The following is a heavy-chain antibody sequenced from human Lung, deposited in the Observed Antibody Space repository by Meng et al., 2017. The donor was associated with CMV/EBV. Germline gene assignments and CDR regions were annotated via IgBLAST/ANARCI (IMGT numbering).Heavy chain of an antibody. J-gene: IGHJ4*02. V-gene: IGHV4-34*01. CDR3: ARTGEVAAAGYDY. D-gene: IGHD6-13*01. Sequence: CAVYGGSFSGYYWSWIRQPPGKGLEWIGEINHSGSTNYNPSLKSRVTTSVDTSKNQFSLKLSSVTAADTAVYYCARTGEVAAAGYDYWGQGTLVTVSS. CDR1: GGSFSGYY. CDR2: INHSGST.